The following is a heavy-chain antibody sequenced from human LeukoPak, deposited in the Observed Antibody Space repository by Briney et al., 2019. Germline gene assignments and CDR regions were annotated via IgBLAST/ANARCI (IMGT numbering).Heavy chain of an antibody. CDR1: GGTFSSYA. CDR2: IIPIFGTA. CDR3: ARDLNIVVVPAAMAQDAFDI. J-gene: IGHJ3*02. D-gene: IGHD2-2*01. V-gene: IGHV1-69*13. Sequence: GASVKVSCKASGGTFSSYAISWVRQAPGQGLDWMGGIIPIFGTANYAQKFQGRVTITADESTSTAYMELSSLRSEDTAVYYCARDLNIVVVPAAMAQDAFDIWGQGTMVTVSS.